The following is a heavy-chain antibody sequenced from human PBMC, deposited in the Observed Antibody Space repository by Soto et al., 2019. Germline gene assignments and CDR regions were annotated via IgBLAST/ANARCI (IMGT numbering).Heavy chain of an antibody. CDR3: AKDIGCRASGYYYGMDV. V-gene: IGHV3-9*01. J-gene: IGHJ6*02. Sequence: EVQLVESGGGLVQPGRSLRLSCAASGFTFDDYAMHWVRQAPGKGLEWVSGISWNSGSIGYADSVKGRFTISRDNAKNSLYLQMNSLRAEDTALYYCAKDIGCRASGYYYGMDVWGQGTTVTVSS. CDR1: GFTFDDYA. CDR2: ISWNSGSI. D-gene: IGHD2-21*01.